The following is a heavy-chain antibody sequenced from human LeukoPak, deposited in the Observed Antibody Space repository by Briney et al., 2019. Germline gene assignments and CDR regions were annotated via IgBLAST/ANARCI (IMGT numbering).Heavy chain of an antibody. CDR3: ARYGPEVYYFDY. Sequence: PGRSLRLSCAASGFTFSSYGMHWVRQAPGKGLEWVAVILYDGSNKYYADSVKGRFTISRDNSKNTLYLQMNSLRAEDTAVYYCARYGPEVYYFDYWGQGTLVTVSS. V-gene: IGHV3-30*03. D-gene: IGHD4-17*01. CDR1: GFTFSSYG. J-gene: IGHJ4*02. CDR2: ILYDGSNK.